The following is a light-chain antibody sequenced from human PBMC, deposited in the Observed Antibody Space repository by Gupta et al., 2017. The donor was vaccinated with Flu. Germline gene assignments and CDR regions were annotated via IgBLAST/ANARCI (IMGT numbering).Light chain of an antibody. V-gene: IGLV3-1*01. CDR2: QDT. J-gene: IGLJ3*02. CDR1: NLGEKH. Sequence: SYDLTQPPSVSVSPGQTANITCSGDNLGEKHVSWYRQRPGQSPVLVIYQDTRRPSGIADRLSGSNSGNTATLTISETQDMDEADYYCQAWDTTAARVFGGGTKLTVL. CDR3: QAWDTTAARV.